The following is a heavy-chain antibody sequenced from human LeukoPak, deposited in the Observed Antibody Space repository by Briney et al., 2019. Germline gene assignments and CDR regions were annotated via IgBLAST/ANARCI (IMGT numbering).Heavy chain of an antibody. D-gene: IGHD1-1*01. Sequence: PGGSLRLSCAASGFTFETYSMNWVRQAPGKGLEWVSSMSDSGTFLYYADSVKGRFTISRDNAKNSLHLQMNSLRADDTAIYYCVRDSEGYHSYYSDLWGQGTLVTVSS. V-gene: IGHV3-21*06. J-gene: IGHJ4*02. CDR3: VRDSEGYHSYYSDL. CDR1: GFTFETYS. CDR2: MSDSGTFL.